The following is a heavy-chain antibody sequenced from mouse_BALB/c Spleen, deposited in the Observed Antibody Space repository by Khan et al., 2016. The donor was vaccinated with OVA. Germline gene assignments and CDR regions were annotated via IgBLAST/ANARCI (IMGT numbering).Heavy chain of an antibody. J-gene: IGHJ2*01. CDR3: ARIKKVVATYFDY. Sequence: QVQLKESGAELVKAGASVKMSCKASGYTFTSYWMHWVKQRLGQGLEWFAETNPTNGRTYYNEKFTSKATLTVDKSSSTAYMLLSGPTFEDSAVYDCARIKKVVATYFDYWGQGTTLTVSS. CDR1: GYTFTSYW. V-gene: IGHV1S81*02. D-gene: IGHD1-1*01. CDR2: TNPTNGRT.